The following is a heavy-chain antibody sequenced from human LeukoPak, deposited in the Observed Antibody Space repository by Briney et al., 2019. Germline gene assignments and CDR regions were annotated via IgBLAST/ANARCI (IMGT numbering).Heavy chain of an antibody. D-gene: IGHD6-6*01. CDR1: GGSFSGYY. V-gene: IGHV4-34*01. CDR2: INHSGST. CDR3: ARDRWYSSSPYYYYGMDV. Sequence: SETLSLTCAVYGGSFSGYYRSWIRQPPGKGLEWIGEINHSGSTNYNPSLKSRVTISVDTSKNQFSLKLSSVTAADTAVYYCARDRWYSSSPYYYYGMDVWGQGTTVTVSS. J-gene: IGHJ6*02.